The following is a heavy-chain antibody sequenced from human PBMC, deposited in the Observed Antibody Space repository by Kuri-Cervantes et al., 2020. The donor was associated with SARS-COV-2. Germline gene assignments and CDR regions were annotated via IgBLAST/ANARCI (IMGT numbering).Heavy chain of an antibody. V-gene: IGHV2-26*01. Sequence: SGPTLVKPTQTLTLTCTVSGFSLSNARMGVSWIRQPPGKALEWLAHISSNDEKSYSTSLKSRLTISKDTSKGQVVLTVTKMDPVDTATYYCARIRFLEWLFVDNWFDPWGQGTLVTVSS. CDR1: GFSLSNARMG. CDR3: ARIRFLEWLFVDNWFDP. J-gene: IGHJ5*02. D-gene: IGHD3-3*01. CDR2: ISSNDEK.